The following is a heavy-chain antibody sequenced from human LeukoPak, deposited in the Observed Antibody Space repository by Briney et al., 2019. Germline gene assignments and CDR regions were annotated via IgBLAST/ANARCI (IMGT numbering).Heavy chain of an antibody. CDR3: ARAGPAHYGMDV. J-gene: IGHJ6*02. Sequence: SGGSLRLSCAASGFTVSSNYMTWVRQAPGGGLEWVSVTYTDGSTYYADSVKGRFTISRDNSKNTPYLQMSSLRAEDTAVYYCARAGPAHYGMDVWGQGTTVTVSS. CDR2: TYTDGST. V-gene: IGHV3-66*01. D-gene: IGHD7-27*01. CDR1: GFTVSSNY.